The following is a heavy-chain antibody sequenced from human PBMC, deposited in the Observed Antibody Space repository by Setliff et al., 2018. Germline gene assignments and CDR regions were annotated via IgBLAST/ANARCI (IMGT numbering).Heavy chain of an antibody. J-gene: IGHJ5*01. Sequence: ASETLSLTCTVSDDSFTSSRYYWGWIRQPPGKGLEWIGTIYYTGTTYYSPSLKSRVTISVDTSKNQFSLRLTSVTAADTAIYYCASRTTGPGGWFDYWGQGALVTVSS. CDR1: DDSFTSSRYY. CDR2: IYYTGTT. CDR3: ASRTTGPGGWFDY. V-gene: IGHV4-39*01. D-gene: IGHD1-1*01.